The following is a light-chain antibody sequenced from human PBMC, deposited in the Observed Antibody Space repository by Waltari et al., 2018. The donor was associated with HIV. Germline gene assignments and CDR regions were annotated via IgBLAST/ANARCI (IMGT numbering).Light chain of an antibody. CDR3: QTWDTSTASYV. CDR1: KLADKY. CDR2: QHN. J-gene: IGLJ1*01. V-gene: IGLV3-1*01. Sequence: SYEVSQPPSVSVSPGTTASISCSGDKLADKYVSWYQQKPGQSPVLVIFQHNKRPSGIPERFSCSKSGNTATLTIRGTQTMDDADYFCQTWDTSTASYVFGTGTTVTVL.